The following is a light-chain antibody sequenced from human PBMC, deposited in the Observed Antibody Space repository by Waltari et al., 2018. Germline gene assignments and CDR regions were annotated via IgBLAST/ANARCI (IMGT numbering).Light chain of an antibody. CDR3: SSYAGSNTWI. CDR1: SGDIGGHNY. J-gene: IGLJ2*01. V-gene: IGLV2-11*01. Sequence: QAALTQPRSVSGSPGQSVTISCTGTSGDIGGHNYVSWYQQHPGTAPKVMIYEVTKRPSWVSYRFSGSKSGNMASLTISGLQAEDEADYYCSSYAGSNTWIFGGGTRLTVL. CDR2: EVT.